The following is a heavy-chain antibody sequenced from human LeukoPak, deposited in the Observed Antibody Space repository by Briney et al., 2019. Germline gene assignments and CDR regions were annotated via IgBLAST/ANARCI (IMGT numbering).Heavy chain of an antibody. D-gene: IGHD2-2*01. Sequence: GGSLRLSCAASGFTFSSYGMHWVRQAPGKGLEWVAFIRYDGSNKYYADPVKGRFTISRDNSKNTLYLQMNSLRAEDTAVYYCAKDSYRYCSSTSCYAFDIWGQGTMVTVSS. CDR3: AKDSYRYCSSTSCYAFDI. CDR2: IRYDGSNK. V-gene: IGHV3-30*02. CDR1: GFTFSSYG. J-gene: IGHJ3*02.